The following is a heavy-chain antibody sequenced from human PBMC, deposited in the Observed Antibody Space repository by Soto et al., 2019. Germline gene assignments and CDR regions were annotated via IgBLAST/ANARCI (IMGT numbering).Heavy chain of an antibody. Sequence: QVQLVESGGGVVQPGRSLRLSCAASGFTFSSYAMHWVRQAPGKGLEWVALISYDGINKYYADSVKGRFTISRDNSKNTLYLQMNSLRAEDTAVYYCARDVARWGYIYGFDYWGQGTLVTVSS. CDR3: ARDVARWGYIYGFDY. CDR2: ISYDGINK. V-gene: IGHV3-30-3*01. CDR1: GFTFSSYA. D-gene: IGHD3-16*01. J-gene: IGHJ4*02.